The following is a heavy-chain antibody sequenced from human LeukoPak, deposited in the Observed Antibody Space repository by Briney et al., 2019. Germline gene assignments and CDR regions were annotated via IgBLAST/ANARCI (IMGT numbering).Heavy chain of an antibody. CDR2: ISGSGGGT. J-gene: IGHJ4*02. D-gene: IGHD6-13*01. Sequence: GGSLRLSCAASGFTFSSYAMSWVRQAPGKGLEWVSVISGSGGGTHYADSVKGRFTISRDNSKNTVYLQMNSLRAEDTAVYYCAKDTTGVAAADYWGQGTLVTVSS. CDR1: GFTFSSYA. V-gene: IGHV3-23*01. CDR3: AKDTTGVAAADY.